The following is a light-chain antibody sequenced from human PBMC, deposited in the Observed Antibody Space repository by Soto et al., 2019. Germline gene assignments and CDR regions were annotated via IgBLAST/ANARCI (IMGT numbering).Light chain of an antibody. CDR1: QSVSSSY. V-gene: IGKV3-20*01. CDR3: QQYVSSPYT. Sequence: EIVLTQSPGTLSLSPGERATLSCRASQSVSSSYLAWYQQKPGQAPRLLIYGASSRATGIPDRFSGSGSGTDFTLTISRLEPEDFAVYYCQQYVSSPYTFGQGTKLAIK. J-gene: IGKJ2*01. CDR2: GAS.